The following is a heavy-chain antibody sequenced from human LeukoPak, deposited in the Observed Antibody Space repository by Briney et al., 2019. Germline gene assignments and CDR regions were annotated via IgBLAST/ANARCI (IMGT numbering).Heavy chain of an antibody. CDR3: ASRKSMVATSPSFDY. Sequence: SETPSLTCAVYGGSFSGYYWSWIRQPPGKGLEWIGEINHSGSTNYNPSLKSRVTISVDTSKNQFSLKLSSVTAADTAVYYCASRKSMVATSPSFDYWGQGTLVTVSS. CDR2: INHSGST. J-gene: IGHJ4*02. CDR1: GGSFSGYY. V-gene: IGHV4-34*01. D-gene: IGHD5-12*01.